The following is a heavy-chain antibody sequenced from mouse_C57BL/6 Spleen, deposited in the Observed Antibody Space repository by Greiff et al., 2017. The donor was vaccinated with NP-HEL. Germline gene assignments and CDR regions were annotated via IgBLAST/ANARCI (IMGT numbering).Heavy chain of an antibody. CDR2: IHPNSGST. D-gene: IGHD2-4*01. CDR3: ARRGYYDYDDADYFDY. CDR1: GYTFTSYW. V-gene: IGHV1-64*01. Sequence: QVQLQQPGAELVKPGASVKLSCKASGYTFTSYWMHWVKQRPGQGLEWIGMIHPNSGSTNYNEKFKSKATLTVDKSSSTAYMQLSSLTSEDSAVYYCARRGYYDYDDADYFDYWGQGTTLTVSS. J-gene: IGHJ2*01.